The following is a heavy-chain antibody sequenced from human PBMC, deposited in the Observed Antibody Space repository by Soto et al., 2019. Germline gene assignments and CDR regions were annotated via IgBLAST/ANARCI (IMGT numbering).Heavy chain of an antibody. D-gene: IGHD2-15*01. V-gene: IGHV1-69*01. CDR3: ARDRDCSGGSCYSAWFDP. CDR2: IIPIFGTA. Sequence: QVQLVQSGAEVKKPGSSVKVSCKASGGTFSSYAISWVRQAPGQRPGWVGGIIPIFGTANYAQKFQGRVTITADESTSTAYMELGSLRSEDTAVYYCARDRDCSGGSCYSAWFDPWGQGTLVTVSS. CDR1: GGTFSSYA. J-gene: IGHJ5*02.